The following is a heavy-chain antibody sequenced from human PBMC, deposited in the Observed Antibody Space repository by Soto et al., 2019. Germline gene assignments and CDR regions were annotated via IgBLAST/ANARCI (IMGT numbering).Heavy chain of an antibody. J-gene: IGHJ4*02. V-gene: IGHV4-39*01. CDR1: GGSISSSSYY. D-gene: IGHD2-2*01. CDR3: ARDNLGYCSSTSCYEGGD. Sequence: QLQLQESGPGLVKPSETLSLTCTASGGSISSSSYYWGWIRQPPGKGLEWIGSIYYSGSTYYNPSLKSRVTISVDTSKNQFSLKLSSVTAADTAVYYCARDNLGYCSSTSCYEGGDWGQGTLVTVSS. CDR2: IYYSGST.